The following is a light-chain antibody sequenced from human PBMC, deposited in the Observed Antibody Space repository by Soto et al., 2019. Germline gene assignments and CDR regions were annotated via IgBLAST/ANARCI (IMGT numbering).Light chain of an antibody. J-gene: IGLJ1*01. CDR2: DDN. V-gene: IGLV1-51*01. Sequence: QSVMTQPPSVSAAPGQKVTISCSGSRSNIGGTSVSWYQQLPGTAPKLLIYDDNKRPSGIPDRFSGSKSGTSATLGITGFQTGDEADYYCGSWDSSLSAYVFGTGTKVTVL. CDR3: GSWDSSLSAYV. CDR1: RSNIGGTS.